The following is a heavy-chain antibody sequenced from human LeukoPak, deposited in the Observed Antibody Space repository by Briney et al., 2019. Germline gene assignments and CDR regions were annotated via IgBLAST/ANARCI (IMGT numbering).Heavy chain of an antibody. CDR2: IIPIFGTA. V-gene: IGHV1-69*01. CDR3: ASHGTGYYSLRFDP. D-gene: IGHD3/OR15-3a*01. J-gene: IGHJ5*02. CDR1: GFTFSSYA. Sequence: GGSLRLSCAASGFTFSSYAISWVRQAPGQGLEWMGGIIPIFGTANYAQKFQGRVTITADESTSTAYMELSSLRSEDTAVYYCASHGTGYYSLRFDPWGQGTLVTVSS.